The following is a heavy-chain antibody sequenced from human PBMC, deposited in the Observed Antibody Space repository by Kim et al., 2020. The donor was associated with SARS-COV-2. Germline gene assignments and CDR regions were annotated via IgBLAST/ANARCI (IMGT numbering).Heavy chain of an antibody. D-gene: IGHD3-22*01. J-gene: IGHJ4*02. V-gene: IGHV3-43*01. CDR3: AKGGYYYDSSGLDY. Sequence: ADSVKDRVTISRDNSINSLYLQMNSLRTEDTALYYCAKGGYYYDSSGLDYWGQGTLVTVSS.